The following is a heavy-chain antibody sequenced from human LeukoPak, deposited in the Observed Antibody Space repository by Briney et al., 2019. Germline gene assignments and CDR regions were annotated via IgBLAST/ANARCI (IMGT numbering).Heavy chain of an antibody. V-gene: IGHV3-21*01. Sequence: GGSLRLSCAASGFTFSSYSMNWVRQAPGKGLEWVSSISSSNNYIFYADSVRGRFTISRDNAKNSLYLQMNSLRAEDTAVYYCARDHGSSGYCSSTTCRGNAFDIWGQGTMVTVSS. J-gene: IGHJ3*02. D-gene: IGHD2-2*01. CDR3: ARDHGSSGYCSSTTCRGNAFDI. CDR2: ISSSNNYI. CDR1: GFTFSSYS.